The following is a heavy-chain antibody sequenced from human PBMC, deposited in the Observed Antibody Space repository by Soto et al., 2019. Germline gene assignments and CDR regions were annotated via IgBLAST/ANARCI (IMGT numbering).Heavy chain of an antibody. D-gene: IGHD1-20*01. V-gene: IGHV1-3*01. Sequence: VASVKVSCKASGYTFTSYAMNWVRQAPGQGLEWMGWISAYNGNTNYAQKLQGRVTMTTDTSASTAYMELSSLRSEDTAVYYCARGITLPTPLDYWGQGTLVTVSS. J-gene: IGHJ4*02. CDR2: ISAYNGNT. CDR3: ARGITLPTPLDY. CDR1: GYTFTSYA.